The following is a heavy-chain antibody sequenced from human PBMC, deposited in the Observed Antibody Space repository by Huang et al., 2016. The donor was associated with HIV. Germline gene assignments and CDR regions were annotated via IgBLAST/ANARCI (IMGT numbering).Heavy chain of an antibody. J-gene: IGHJ4*02. CDR1: GFTFGAYD. Sequence: EVPLVESGGTLIQPGRSLRLSCTASGFTFGAYDMSWFRQAAGKGVGGVGCMSRKSHEGTTEYAAAVKGRIIVSREDSKSIAYLRMSSLKTEDTAVYYCSTVGGGIDYIGYTSAYYATGGYWGRGTLVTVSS. V-gene: IGHV3-49*03. CDR3: STVGGGIDYIGYTSAYYATGGY. D-gene: IGHD6-19*01. CDR2: MSRKSHEGTT.